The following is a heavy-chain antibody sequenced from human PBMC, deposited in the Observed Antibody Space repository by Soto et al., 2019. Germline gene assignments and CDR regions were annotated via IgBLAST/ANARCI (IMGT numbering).Heavy chain of an antibody. V-gene: IGHV1-69*01. CDR1: GGTFSSYA. J-gene: IGHJ6*02. CDR2: IIPIFGTA. Sequence: QVQLVQSGAEVKKPGSSVKVSCKASGGTFSSYAISWVRQAPGQGLEWMGGIIPIFGTANYAQKFQGRVTITADESTSTAYMELSSLRSEDRAVYYCARQQGDQLLKYYYYGIDVWGQGTTVTVSS. CDR3: ARQQGDQLLKYYYYGIDV. D-gene: IGHD2-2*01.